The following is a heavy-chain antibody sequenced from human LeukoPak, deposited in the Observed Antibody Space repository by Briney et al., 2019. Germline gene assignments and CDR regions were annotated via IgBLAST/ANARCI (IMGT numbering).Heavy chain of an antibody. Sequence: GGSLRLSCAASGFTFSSNGMSWVRQAPGKGLEWVANIKQDGSEKYYVDSVKGRFTISRDNAKNSLYLQMNSLRAEDTAVYYCARDFRPWFGTLDAFDIWGQGTMVTVSS. CDR1: GFTFSSNG. J-gene: IGHJ3*02. CDR3: ARDFRPWFGTLDAFDI. CDR2: IKQDGSEK. D-gene: IGHD3-10*01. V-gene: IGHV3-7*01.